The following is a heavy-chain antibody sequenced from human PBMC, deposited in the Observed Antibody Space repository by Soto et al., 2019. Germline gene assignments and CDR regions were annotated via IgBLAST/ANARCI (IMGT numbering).Heavy chain of an antibody. J-gene: IGHJ4*02. CDR3: AREQYGGDPMI. CDR1: GGTFSSYT. V-gene: IGHV1-69*08. D-gene: IGHD2-21*02. CDR2: IIPILGMA. Sequence: QVQLVQSGAEVKKPGSSVKVSCKASGGTFSSYTISWVRQAPGQGLEWMGRIIPILGMANYAQKFQGRVTITADKSTSTAYMELSSLRSEDTAVYYCAREQYGGDPMIWGQGTLVTVSS.